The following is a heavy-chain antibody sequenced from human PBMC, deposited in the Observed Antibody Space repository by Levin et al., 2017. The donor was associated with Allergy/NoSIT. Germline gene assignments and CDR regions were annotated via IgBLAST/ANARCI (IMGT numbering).Heavy chain of an antibody. CDR1: GFIFEDYA. J-gene: IGHJ6*02. V-gene: IGHV3-9*01. CDR3: TKDIFRGYRLGSKFGVYGLDV. D-gene: IGHD3-10*01. CDR2: ISWSSHSL. Sequence: GGSLRLSCEASGFIFEDYAMHWVRQVPGKGLEWVAGISWSSHSLGYADSVKGRFTISRDNAKNSLYLQMYSLRFEDTALYYCTKDIFRGYRLGSKFGVYGLDVWGHGTAVTV.